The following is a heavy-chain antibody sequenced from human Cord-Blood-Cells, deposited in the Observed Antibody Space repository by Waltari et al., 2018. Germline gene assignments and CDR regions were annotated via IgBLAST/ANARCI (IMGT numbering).Heavy chain of an antibody. CDR2: ISYDGSNK. CDR1: GFTFSSYG. Sequence: QVQLVESGGGVVQPGRSLRLSCAASGFTFSSYGMHCVRQAPGKGLEWVAVISYDGSNKYYADSVKGRFTISRDNSKNTLYLQMNSLRAEDTAVYYCAKDGFRWADFDYWGQGTLVTVSS. CDR3: AKDGFRWADFDY. J-gene: IGHJ4*02. D-gene: IGHD1-26*01. V-gene: IGHV3-30*18.